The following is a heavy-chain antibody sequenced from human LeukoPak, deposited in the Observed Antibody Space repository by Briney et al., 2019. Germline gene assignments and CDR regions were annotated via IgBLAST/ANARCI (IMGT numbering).Heavy chain of an antibody. D-gene: IGHD3-3*01. J-gene: IGHJ3*02. CDR1: GDTFTSYD. CDR3: ARVRSGYYDLREDAFDI. V-gene: IGHV1-8*01. CDR2: MNPNSGNT. Sequence: ASVKVSCKASGDTFTSYDINGVRQAPGQGLEWRGWMNPNSGNTGYAQRFQGRVSMTRDTSISTAYMELSSLRLEDTAVYYCARVRSGYYDLREDAFDIWGQGTLVTVSS.